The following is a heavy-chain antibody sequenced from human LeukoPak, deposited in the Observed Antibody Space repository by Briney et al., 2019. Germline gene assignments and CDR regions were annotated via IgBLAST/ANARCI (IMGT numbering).Heavy chain of an antibody. Sequence: GPSVKVSSKASGYTFTGYYMHWVRQAPGQGLEWMGWINPNSGGTNYAQKFQGRVTMTRDTSISTAYMELSSLRSDDTAVYYCAREGPINNYDYWGQGTLVSVSS. J-gene: IGHJ4*02. D-gene: IGHD3-9*01. CDR3: AREGPINNYDY. V-gene: IGHV1-2*02. CDR1: GYTFTGYY. CDR2: INPNSGGT.